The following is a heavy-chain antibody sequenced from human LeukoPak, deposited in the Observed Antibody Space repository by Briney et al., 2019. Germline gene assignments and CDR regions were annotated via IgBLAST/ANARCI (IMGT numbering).Heavy chain of an antibody. D-gene: IGHD2-21*02. CDR1: GGSVSGTSYF. J-gene: IGHJ4*02. Sequence: SETLSLTCTVSGGSVSGTSYFWGWIRQPPGKGLEWIGSIYYRGSTYYNPSLKSRVTISVDTSKNQFSMKLSSLTAADTAVYYCARAAYCGGDCYLFDYWGQGTLVTVFS. CDR2: IYYRGST. CDR3: ARAAYCGGDCYLFDY. V-gene: IGHV4-39*01.